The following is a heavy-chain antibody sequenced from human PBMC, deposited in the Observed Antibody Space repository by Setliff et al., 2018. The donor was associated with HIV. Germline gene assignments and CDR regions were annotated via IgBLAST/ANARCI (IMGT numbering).Heavy chain of an antibody. CDR2: INYSGST. Sequence: PSETLSLTCTVSGGSISTYYWGWIRQPPGKGLEWIGYINYSGSTKHNPSLKSRVTISVDTSKNQFSLKLNSVTAADTAVYYCARNGDYYMDVWGKGTTVTV. D-gene: IGHD4-17*01. J-gene: IGHJ6*03. CDR1: GGSISTYY. CDR3: ARNGDYYMDV. V-gene: IGHV4-59*01.